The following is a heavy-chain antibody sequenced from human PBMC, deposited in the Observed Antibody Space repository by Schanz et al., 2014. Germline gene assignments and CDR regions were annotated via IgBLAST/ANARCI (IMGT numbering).Heavy chain of an antibody. D-gene: IGHD3-10*01. CDR3: ARGGVLVLPPGTVKKGNDY. CDR2: LNPDSGET. V-gene: IGHV1-2*02. CDR1: GYSFSDYF. Sequence: QVQLVQSGAEVKKPGASVKVSCKTSGYSFSDYFIHWVRQAPGQGLEWMGWLNPDSGETFYAQRFQGGVTLTRDTSIRTAYMDLRSLLSDDAAVYFCARGGVLVLPPGTVKKGNDYWGQGTLVTVSS. J-gene: IGHJ4*02.